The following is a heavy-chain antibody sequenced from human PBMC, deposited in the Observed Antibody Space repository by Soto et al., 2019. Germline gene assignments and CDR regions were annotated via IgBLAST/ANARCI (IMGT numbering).Heavy chain of an antibody. D-gene: IGHD3-3*01. CDR2: VYYSGNT. J-gene: IGHJ4*02. V-gene: IGHV4-59*08. CDR3: AGSSGYGSAY. CDR1: GDSISNYY. Sequence: QVQLQESGPGLVKPSETLSLTCNVSGDSISNYYWSWIRQAPGKGLEWIGYVYYSGNTDYNPSLKMRLTISLDTSKNQFSRKLSSVTAAETAVYSCAGSSGYGSAYWGQGPLVTVSS.